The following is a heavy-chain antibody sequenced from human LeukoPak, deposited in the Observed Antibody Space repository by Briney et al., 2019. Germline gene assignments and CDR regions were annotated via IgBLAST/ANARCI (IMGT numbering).Heavy chain of an antibody. V-gene: IGHV1-69*05. CDR2: IIPIFGTA. CDR3: ASFPVYCSGGSCSYYYYYYMDV. J-gene: IGHJ6*03. D-gene: IGHD2-15*01. Sequence: SVKVSCKASGGTFSSYAISWVRRAPGQGLEWIGGIIPIFGTANYAQKFQGRVTITTDEPTSTAYMELSSLRSEDTAVYYCASFPVYCSGGSCSYYYYYYMDVWGKGTTVTVSS. CDR1: GGTFSSYA.